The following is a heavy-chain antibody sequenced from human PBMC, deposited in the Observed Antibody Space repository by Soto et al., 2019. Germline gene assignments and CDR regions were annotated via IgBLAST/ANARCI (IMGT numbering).Heavy chain of an antibody. CDR3: TRALSSGLAY. CDR2: IRSKANSYAT. J-gene: IGHJ4*02. Sequence: EVQLVESGGGLVQPGGSLKLSCAASGFTFSGSAMHWVRQASGKGLEWVGRIRSKANSYATAYAASVKGRFTISRDDSKNTAYLQMNRLKTEDTAVYYCTRALSSGLAYWGQGTLVTVSS. V-gene: IGHV3-73*02. CDR1: GFTFSGSA. D-gene: IGHD6-19*01.